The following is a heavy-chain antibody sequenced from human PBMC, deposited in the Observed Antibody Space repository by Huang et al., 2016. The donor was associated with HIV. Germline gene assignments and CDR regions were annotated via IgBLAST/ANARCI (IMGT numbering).Heavy chain of an antibody. CDR3: ATGFDVFFDF. CDR2: FDPEIGET. CDR1: EYTLTELS. V-gene: IGHV1-24*01. J-gene: IGHJ4*02. Sequence: QVQLVQSRAEVKKPGASVKVSCKVSEYTLTELSIHWVRQPPGKGLEWVGGFDPEIGETLYAQKFQGRVTMTEDTSTETAFMELSGLRPEDTAVYYCATGFDVFFDFWGQGTLVTVSS. D-gene: IGHD3-9*01.